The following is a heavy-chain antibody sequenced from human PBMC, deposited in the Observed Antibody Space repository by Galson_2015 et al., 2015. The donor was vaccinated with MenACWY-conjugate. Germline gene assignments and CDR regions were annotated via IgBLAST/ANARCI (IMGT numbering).Heavy chain of an antibody. V-gene: IGHV3-74*01. Sequence: SLRLSCAASGFTFSNYWMHWVRQGPGKGLVWASRINFDGSTTNYTDSVKGRFTISRDNAKNTLFLQMNSLRVEDTAVYYCAREGSGRGFDPWGQGTLVTVSS. J-gene: IGHJ5*02. CDR1: GFTFSNYW. D-gene: IGHD2-15*01. CDR2: INFDGSTT. CDR3: AREGSGRGFDP.